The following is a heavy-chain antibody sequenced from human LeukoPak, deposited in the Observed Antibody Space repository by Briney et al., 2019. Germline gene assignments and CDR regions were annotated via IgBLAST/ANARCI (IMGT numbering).Heavy chain of an antibody. J-gene: IGHJ4*02. Sequence: SETLSLTCAISGGSISSSNWWTWVRQPPGKGLEWVGEIYLRGNTNYNPSLESRVTISVDESKTQLSLKLESVTAADTAVYYCARGTITTVTDSWGPGTLVTVSS. D-gene: IGHD4-17*01. CDR3: ARGTITTVTDS. CDR1: GGSISSSNW. V-gene: IGHV4-4*02. CDR2: IYLRGNT.